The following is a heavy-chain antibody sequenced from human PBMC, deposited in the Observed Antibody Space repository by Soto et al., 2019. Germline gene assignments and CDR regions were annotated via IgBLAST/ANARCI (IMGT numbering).Heavy chain of an antibody. CDR2: ISGSGGST. CDR1: GFTFSSYA. J-gene: IGHJ4*02. D-gene: IGHD1-20*01. V-gene: IGHV3-23*01. CDR3: ANYPPPGITGTH. Sequence: PGGSLRLSCAASGFTFSSYAMSWVRQAPGKGLEWVSAISGSGGSTYYADSVRGRFTISRDNSKNTLYLQMNSLRAEDTAVYYCANYPPPGITGTHWGQGTLVTVSS.